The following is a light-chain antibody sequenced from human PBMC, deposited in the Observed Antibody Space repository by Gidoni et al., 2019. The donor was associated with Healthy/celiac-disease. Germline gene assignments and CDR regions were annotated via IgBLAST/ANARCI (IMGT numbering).Light chain of an antibody. V-gene: IGKV3-11*01. CDR3: QQRSNWPPGLT. J-gene: IGKJ4*01. CDR2: DAS. CDR1: QSVSSY. Sequence: EIVLTQSQATLSLSPGERATLSCRASQSVSSYLAWYQQKPGQAPRLLIYDASNRATGIPARFSGSGSGTDFTLTISSLVPEDFAVYYCQQRSNWPPGLTFGGWTKVEIK.